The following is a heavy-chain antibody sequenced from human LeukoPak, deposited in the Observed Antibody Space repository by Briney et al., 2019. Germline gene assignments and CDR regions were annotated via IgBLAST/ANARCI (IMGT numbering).Heavy chain of an antibody. D-gene: IGHD3-22*01. CDR3: AREGPTYYYDSSGYFDY. Sequence: PGGSLRLSCTASGFTFSSYWMEWVRQAPGKGLVWVSRINSDGGTTSFADSVKGRFTISRDNAKNSLYLQMNSLRAEDTAVYYCAREGPTYYYDSSGYFDYWGQGTLVTVSS. V-gene: IGHV3-74*01. CDR1: GFTFSSYW. CDR2: INSDGGTT. J-gene: IGHJ4*02.